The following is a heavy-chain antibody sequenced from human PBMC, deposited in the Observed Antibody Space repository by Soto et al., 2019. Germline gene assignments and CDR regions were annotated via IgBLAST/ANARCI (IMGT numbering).Heavy chain of an antibody. CDR3: AHSSSRWPLGY. CDR1: GFSLSTSGVG. J-gene: IGHJ4*02. Sequence: QITLKESGPTLVKPTQTLTLTCTFSGFSLSTSGVGVVWLRQPPGKALEWLALVYWDDDKRYSPSLKSRLTITQDTSKHQVVLTLNNVDHVDTATYYCAHSSSRWPLGYWGQGALVTVSS. CDR2: VYWDDDK. D-gene: IGHD4-17*01. V-gene: IGHV2-5*02.